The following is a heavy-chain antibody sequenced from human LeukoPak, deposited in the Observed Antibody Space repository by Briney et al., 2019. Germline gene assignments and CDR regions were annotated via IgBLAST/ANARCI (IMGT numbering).Heavy chain of an antibody. CDR3: ARGYGDPGYFDY. D-gene: IGHD4-17*01. CDR1: GFTVCNYA. Sequence: GRSLTLYCAASGFTVCNYAMLWHGQAQGQEREGVALISYDGSNKYYADSVKGRFTNSRDNSKNTLYLQMNSLRAEDTAVYYCARGYGDPGYFDYWGQGTLVTVSS. V-gene: IGHV3-30*04. CDR2: ISYDGSNK. J-gene: IGHJ4*02.